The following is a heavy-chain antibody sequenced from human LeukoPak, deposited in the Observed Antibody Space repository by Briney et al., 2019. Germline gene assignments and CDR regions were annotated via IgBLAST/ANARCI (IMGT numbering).Heavy chain of an antibody. CDR3: ARARGSSGWFDY. J-gene: IGHJ4*02. V-gene: IGHV4-59*01. D-gene: IGHD6-19*01. Sequence: SETLSLTCTVSGGSNSSYYWSWIRQPPGKGLEWIGYIYYSGSTNYNPSLKSRVTISVDTSKNQFSLELSSVTAADTAVYYCARARGSSGWFDYWGQGTLVTVSS. CDR1: GGSNSSYY. CDR2: IYYSGST.